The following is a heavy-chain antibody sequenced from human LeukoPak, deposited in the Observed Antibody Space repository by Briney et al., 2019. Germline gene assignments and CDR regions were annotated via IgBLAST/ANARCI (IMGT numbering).Heavy chain of an antibody. CDR2: IYHSGST. CDR1: GGSISSSNW. J-gene: IGHJ4*02. V-gene: IGHV4-4*02. CDR3: ASGDGQWQGRVDY. D-gene: IGHD6-19*01. Sequence: SGTLSLTCAVSGGSISSSNWWSWVRQPPGKGLEWIGEIYHSGSTNYNPSLKSRVTISVDTSKNQFSLKLSSVTAADTAVYYCASGDGQWQGRVDYWGQGTLVTVSS.